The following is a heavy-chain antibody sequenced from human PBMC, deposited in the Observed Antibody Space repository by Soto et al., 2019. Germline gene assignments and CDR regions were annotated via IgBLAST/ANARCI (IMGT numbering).Heavy chain of an antibody. CDR3: ARVRFSGYARFDY. V-gene: IGHV3-30*04. J-gene: IGHJ4*02. CDR1: GFSFRTYD. CDR2: ISYDGRKK. D-gene: IGHD5-12*01. Sequence: GGSLRLSCAASGFSFRTYDMHWVRQTPGKGLEWVAVISYDGRKKDYADSVKGRFTISRDNSKNTLYLQMNSLRAEDTAMYYCARVRFSGYARFDYWGQGTLVTVSS.